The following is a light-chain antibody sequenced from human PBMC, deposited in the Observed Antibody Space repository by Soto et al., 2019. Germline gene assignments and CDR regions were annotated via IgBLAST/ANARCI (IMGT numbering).Light chain of an antibody. CDR1: QSVSSY. Sequence: EIVFTQSPATLSLSPGERATLSCRASQSVSSYLAWYQQKPGQAPRLLIYDASNRATGIPARFSGSGSGTDFTLTISSLEPEDVAVYYCQQRRNWPPYTFGQGTKLEIK. CDR3: QQRRNWPPYT. CDR2: DAS. J-gene: IGKJ2*01. V-gene: IGKV3-11*01.